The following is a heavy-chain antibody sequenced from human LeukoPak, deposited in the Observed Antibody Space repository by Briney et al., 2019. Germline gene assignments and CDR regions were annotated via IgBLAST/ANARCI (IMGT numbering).Heavy chain of an antibody. CDR3: AKARWVSSADAVL. J-gene: IGHJ4*02. CDR2: LRGNGAT. D-gene: IGHD5-24*01. Sequence: PGGSLTLSCAASGFTFSSYAISWVREAPARGLEWVSSLRGNGATFYAESVEGRFTLSRDDSRNTVYLQLNNLRIEDTAVYYCAKARWVSSADAVLWGQGTVVTVSS. V-gene: IGHV3-23*01. CDR1: GFTFSSYA.